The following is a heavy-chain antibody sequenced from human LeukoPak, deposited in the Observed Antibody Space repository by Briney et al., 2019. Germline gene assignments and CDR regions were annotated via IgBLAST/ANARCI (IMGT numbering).Heavy chain of an antibody. CDR1: GFSFSSYW. CDR2: ISSSSSYI. V-gene: IGHV3-21*01. CDR3: ARERGYNYGYSDY. Sequence: GGSLRLSCAASGFSFSSYWMNWVRQAPGKGLEWVSSISSSSSYIYYPDSLKGRFTISRDNAKNSLYLQMNSLRAEDTAVYYCARERGYNYGYSDYWGQGTLVTVSS. J-gene: IGHJ4*02. D-gene: IGHD5-18*01.